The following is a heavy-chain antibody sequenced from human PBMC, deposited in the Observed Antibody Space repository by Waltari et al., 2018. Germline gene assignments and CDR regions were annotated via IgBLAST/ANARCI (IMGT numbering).Heavy chain of an antibody. V-gene: IGHV3-23*01. D-gene: IGHD3-16*01. CDR1: GFTFHSYA. Sequence: EVQLLESGGDLVQPGGSLTLSCAASGFTFHSYAMNWVRRAPGKGVEVVSAITSSSRSTYYADAVKGRFTISRDNSKNTAYLQMNSLRAGDTAIYYCAKGTAAFYYGMDVWGQGTTVTVSS. J-gene: IGHJ6*02. CDR3: AKGTAAFYYGMDV. CDR2: ITSSSRST.